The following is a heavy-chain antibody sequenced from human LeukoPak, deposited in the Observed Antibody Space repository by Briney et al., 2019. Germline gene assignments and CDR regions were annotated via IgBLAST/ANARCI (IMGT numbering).Heavy chain of an antibody. D-gene: IGHD3-10*01. Sequence: GGSLRLSCVASGFTFSSYSMNWVRQAPGKGVEWVSSISSGSDHIYYADSVRGRFTISRDNAKNSLSLQMNNLRVEDTAVYYCARAGSHWHYVYWGQGTVVTVSS. V-gene: IGHV3-21*01. CDR2: ISSGSDHI. CDR1: GFTFSSYS. J-gene: IGHJ4*02. CDR3: ARAGSHWHYVY.